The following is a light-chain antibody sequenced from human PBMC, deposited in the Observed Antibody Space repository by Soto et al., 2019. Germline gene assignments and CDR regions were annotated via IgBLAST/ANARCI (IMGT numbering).Light chain of an antibody. CDR1: QSISYF. Sequence: DIQMTQSPSSLSASVGDRVTITCRASQSISYFLNWYQQKPGKAPKLLIYAASSLQSGVPSRFSGSGSGTDFTLTISSLQPEYFATYYCQQSYSTPPTFGQGTKVEIK. J-gene: IGKJ1*01. CDR3: QQSYSTPPT. V-gene: IGKV1-39*01. CDR2: AAS.